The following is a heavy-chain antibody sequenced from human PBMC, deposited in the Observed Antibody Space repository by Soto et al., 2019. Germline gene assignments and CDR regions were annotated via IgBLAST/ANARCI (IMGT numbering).Heavy chain of an antibody. D-gene: IGHD1-26*01. CDR2: IYTSGST. V-gene: IGHV4-4*07. J-gene: IGHJ6*02. Sequence: QVQLQESGPGLVKPSETLSLTCNVYGGSIRSYYWSWVRQPAGKPLEWIGRIYTSGSTNYNPSLKSRVSMSVDTSKNQFSLEVTSVTAADTAVCYCAREGASGFGMDVWGLGTTVTVSS. CDR1: GGSIRSYY. CDR3: AREGASGFGMDV.